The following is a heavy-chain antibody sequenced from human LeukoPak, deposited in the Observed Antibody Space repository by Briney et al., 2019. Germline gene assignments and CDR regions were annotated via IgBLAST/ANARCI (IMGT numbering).Heavy chain of an antibody. V-gene: IGHV3-48*03. Sequence: PGGSLRLSCAASEFTLSSYEMNWVRQAPGTGREWLSYIGGNNIYYADSVEGRFTISRDNAKNSLYLQMNSLRAEDTAVYYCARETIAVFGDAFDIWGQGTMVTVSS. D-gene: IGHD6-19*01. CDR2: IGGNNI. CDR1: EFTLSSYE. J-gene: IGHJ3*02. CDR3: ARETIAVFGDAFDI.